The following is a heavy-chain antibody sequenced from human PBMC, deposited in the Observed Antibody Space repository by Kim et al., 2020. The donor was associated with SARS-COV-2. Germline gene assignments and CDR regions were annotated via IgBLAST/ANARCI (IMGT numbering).Heavy chain of an antibody. CDR2: IIPILRTA. V-gene: IGHV1-69*13. CDR1: GGTFSSYA. J-gene: IGHJ1*01. D-gene: IGHD1-1*01. Sequence: SVKVSCKASGGTFSSYAISWVRQAPGQGLEWMGGIIPILRTANYAQKFQGRVTITADESTSTAYMELSSLRYDDPAVYYCARDGTGTTHFQHWGQGTLV. CDR3: ARDGTGTTHFQH.